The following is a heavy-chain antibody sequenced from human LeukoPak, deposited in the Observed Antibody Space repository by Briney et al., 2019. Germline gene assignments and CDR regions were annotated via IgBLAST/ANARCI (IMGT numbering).Heavy chain of an antibody. V-gene: IGHV3-7*05. CDR1: VFTFSSYW. CDR3: TRGDNWAFDY. CDR2: IKPDGNEK. J-gene: IGHJ4*02. D-gene: IGHD1-20*01. Sequence: GGSLRLSCAASVFTFSSYWMSRVRQAPGRGPEWLANIKPDGNEKYYVDSVRGRFTISRDNAQHSLYLHMNSLRVEDTAIYYCTRGDNWAFDYWGPGTLVTVSS.